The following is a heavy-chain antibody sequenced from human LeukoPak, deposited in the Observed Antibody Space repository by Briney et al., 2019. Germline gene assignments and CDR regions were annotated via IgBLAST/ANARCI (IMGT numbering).Heavy chain of an antibody. D-gene: IGHD3-9*01. Sequence: SETLSLTCTVSRGSISTYYWVWIRQPPGKGLEWIVYIHYSGSTKYNTSPESRATISHDLTQKQFSLHLSAMTAADPGVYYCARGRILTGYYYYFMDVWGKGTRVIISS. J-gene: IGHJ6*03. CDR3: ARGRILTGYYYYFMDV. V-gene: IGHV4-59*01. CDR2: IHYSGST. CDR1: RGSISTYY.